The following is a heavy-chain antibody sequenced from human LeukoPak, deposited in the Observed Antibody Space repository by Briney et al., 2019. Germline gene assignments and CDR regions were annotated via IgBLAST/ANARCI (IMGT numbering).Heavy chain of an antibody. J-gene: IGHJ3*02. CDR2: IYTSGST. V-gene: IGHV4-61*02. CDR1: GGSISSGSYY. D-gene: IGHD3-10*01. Sequence: SETLSLTCTVSGGSISSGSYYWSWIRQPAGKGLEWIGRIYTSGSTNYNPSLKSRVTISVDTSKNQFPLKLSSVTAADTAVYYCARDFNQGFYGSGSWAFDIWGQGTMVTVSS. CDR3: ARDFNQGFYGSGSWAFDI.